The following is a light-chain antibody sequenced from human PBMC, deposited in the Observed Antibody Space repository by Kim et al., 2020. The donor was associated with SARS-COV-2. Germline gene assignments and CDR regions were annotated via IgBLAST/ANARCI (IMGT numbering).Light chain of an antibody. J-gene: IGKJ1*01. CDR3: QQRNSYPRT. Sequence: ASVGDRVTITCRDSQGISNYLVWYQQKPGKAPKLLIYAASTLQSGVPSRFSGSGSGTDFTLTISSLQPEDFATYFCQQRNSYPRTFGQGTKVDIK. CDR1: QGISNY. V-gene: IGKV1-9*01. CDR2: AAS.